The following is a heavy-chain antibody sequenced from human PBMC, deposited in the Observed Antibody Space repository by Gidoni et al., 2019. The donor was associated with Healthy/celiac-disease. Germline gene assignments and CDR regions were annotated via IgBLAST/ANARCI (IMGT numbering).Heavy chain of an antibody. CDR3: ARCGYSGYDSRGFDY. Sequence: QNTLREYGATPVYHTQTLTLSCTSAGVSRRTSGVGVGWIRQPPGKALEWLELLYGDDDKRYSQSVKSVITITKNSTENQVVLTMTNMDPVKTAASDWARCGYSGYDSRGFDYWGQGTLVTVSS. CDR1: GVSRRTSGVG. V-gene: IGHV2-5*02. D-gene: IGHD5-12*01. CDR2: LYGDDDK. J-gene: IGHJ4*02.